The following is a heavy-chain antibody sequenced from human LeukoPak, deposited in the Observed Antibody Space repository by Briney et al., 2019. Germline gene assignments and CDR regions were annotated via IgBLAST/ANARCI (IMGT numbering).Heavy chain of an antibody. Sequence: NPSETLSLTCAVYGGSFSGYYWSWIRQPPGKGLEWIGEINHSGSTNYNPSLKSRVTISVDTSENQFSLKLSSVTAADTAVCYCARGYGYVWGSYDYWGQGTLVTVSS. J-gene: IGHJ4*02. V-gene: IGHV4-34*01. CDR3: ARGYGYVWGSYDY. D-gene: IGHD3-16*01. CDR2: INHSGST. CDR1: GGSFSGYY.